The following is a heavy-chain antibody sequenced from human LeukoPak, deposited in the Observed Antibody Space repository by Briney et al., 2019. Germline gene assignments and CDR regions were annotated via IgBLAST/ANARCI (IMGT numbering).Heavy chain of an antibody. V-gene: IGHV3-33*01. J-gene: IGHJ4*02. Sequence: GGSLRLSCAASGFTFNKYGIHWVRQAPGKGLEWVAVVWSDGTNKYYADSVKGRFTISRDNSKNTLSLQMNSLRAEDTAVYYCARERPIITYFDYWGQGTLVTVSS. CDR2: VWSDGTNK. CDR3: ARERPIITYFDY. CDR1: GFTFNKYG. D-gene: IGHD5-24*01.